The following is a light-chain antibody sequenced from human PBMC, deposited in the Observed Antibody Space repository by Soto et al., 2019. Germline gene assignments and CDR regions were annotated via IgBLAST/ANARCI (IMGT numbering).Light chain of an antibody. V-gene: IGKV3-11*01. J-gene: IGKJ4*01. Sequence: EIVLTQSPATLSLSPGERATLSCRASQSISSNLAWYQQKRGQSPRLLIYDASNRATGIPARFSSSGSGTDFTLTISSLEPEDFAVYYCQQRRNWPPLTFGGGTKVEIK. CDR1: QSISSN. CDR2: DAS. CDR3: QQRRNWPPLT.